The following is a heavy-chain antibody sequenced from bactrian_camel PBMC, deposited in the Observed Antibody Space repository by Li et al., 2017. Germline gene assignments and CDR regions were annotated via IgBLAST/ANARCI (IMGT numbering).Heavy chain of an antibody. Sequence: VQLVESGGGLVQPGGSLRLSCAASGFTFSSDWMYWVRQAPGKGREGVAALYTDGSATYYADFVKDRFSISQDNARNTAYLQMNDLKPEDTAVYYCAAPRSLMPPCSPRSQG. D-gene: IGHD1*01. J-gene: IGHJ3*01. CDR2: LYTDGSAT. V-gene: IGHV3S6*01. CDR1: GFTFSSDW.